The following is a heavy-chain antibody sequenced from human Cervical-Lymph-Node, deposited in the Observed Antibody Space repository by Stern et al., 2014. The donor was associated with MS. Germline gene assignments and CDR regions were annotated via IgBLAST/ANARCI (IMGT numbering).Heavy chain of an antibody. CDR2: IRQEEGER. J-gene: IGHJ4*02. V-gene: IGHV3-7*01. CDR3: ARVEGLYYDSSGYYDY. Sequence: VESGGSLRLSCVASGFTFSRYWMAWVRQGPGKGLEWVANIRQEEGERYYMDSARGRFTISRDDAKNSVFLDMHSLRAEDMAVYYCARVEGLYYDSSGYYDYWGQGALVTVSS. CDR1: GFTFSRYW. D-gene: IGHD3-22*01.